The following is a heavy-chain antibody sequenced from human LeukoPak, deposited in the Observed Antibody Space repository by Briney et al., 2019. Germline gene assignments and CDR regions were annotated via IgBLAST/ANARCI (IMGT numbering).Heavy chain of an antibody. CDR1: GFTFSSYS. V-gene: IGHV3-21*01. Sequence: GGSLRLSCAASGFTFSSYSMNWVRQAPGKGLEWVSSISSSSSYIYYADSVKGRFTISRDNAKNSLYLQMNSLRAEDTAVYYCAGGDDILTGYSSLLDYWGQGTLVTVSS. CDR2: ISSSSSYI. CDR3: AGGDDILTGYSSLLDY. D-gene: IGHD3-9*01. J-gene: IGHJ4*02.